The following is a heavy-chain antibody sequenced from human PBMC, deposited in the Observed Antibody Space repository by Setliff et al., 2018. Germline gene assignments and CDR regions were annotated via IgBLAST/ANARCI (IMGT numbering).Heavy chain of an antibody. CDR3: ARVFRRTLGCYGDNRFDS. D-gene: IGHD3-16*01. CDR2: IFLSGST. Sequence: SETLSLTCAVSGASISSSNWWSWVRQPPGKGLEWIGEIFLSGSTNYNPSLESRVTISLDTSKNHFSLKLSSVTAADTAVYYCARVFRRTLGCYGDNRFDSWGQGTLGTSPQ. CDR1: GASISSSNW. J-gene: IGHJ5*01. V-gene: IGHV4-4*02.